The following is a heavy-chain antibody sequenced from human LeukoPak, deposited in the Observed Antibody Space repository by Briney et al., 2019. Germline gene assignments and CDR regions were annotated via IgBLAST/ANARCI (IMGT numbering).Heavy chain of an antibody. D-gene: IGHD5-18*01. J-gene: IGHJ4*02. CDR2: ISSSSSYI. CDR1: GFTFSSYS. V-gene: IGHV3-21*04. Sequence: GGSLRPSCAASGFTFSSYSMNWVRQAPGKGLEWVSSISSSSSYIYYADSVKGRFTISRDNTKNSLYLQMNSLRVEDTALYYCAKDMGIRGYSYGIDYWGQGTLVTVSS. CDR3: AKDMGIRGYSYGIDY.